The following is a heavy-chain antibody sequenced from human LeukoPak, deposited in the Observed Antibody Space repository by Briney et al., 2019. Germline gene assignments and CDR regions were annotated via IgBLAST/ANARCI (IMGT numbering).Heavy chain of an antibody. CDR1: GYTFTSYY. Sequence: ASVKVSCKASGYTFTSYYMHWVRQAPGQGLEWMGIINPSGGSTSYAQKFQGRVTMTRDTSTSTVYMVLSSLRSEDTAVYYCARDTRYDRSGYYYGYWGQGTLVTVSS. D-gene: IGHD3-22*01. J-gene: IGHJ4*02. CDR3: ARDTRYDRSGYYYGY. V-gene: IGHV1-46*01. CDR2: INPSGGST.